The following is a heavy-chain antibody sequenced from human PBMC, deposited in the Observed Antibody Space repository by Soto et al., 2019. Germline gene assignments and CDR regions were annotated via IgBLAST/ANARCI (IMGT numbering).Heavy chain of an antibody. J-gene: IGHJ5*02. Sequence: QVQLVESGGGVVQPGRSLRLSCAASGFTFSSYGMHWVRQAPGKGLEWVAVISYDGSNKYYADSVKGRFTISRDNSKNTLYLQMNSLRAEDTAVYYCAKDWDTAPAWGQGTLVTVSS. CDR2: ISYDGSNK. D-gene: IGHD5-18*01. V-gene: IGHV3-30*18. CDR1: GFTFSSYG. CDR3: AKDWDTAPA.